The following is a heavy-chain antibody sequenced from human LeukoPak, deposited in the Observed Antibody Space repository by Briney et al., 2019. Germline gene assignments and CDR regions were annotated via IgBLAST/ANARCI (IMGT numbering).Heavy chain of an antibody. V-gene: IGHV4-59*11. CDR3: ARDLITVTKGFDI. D-gene: IGHD4-17*01. CDR1: PDSFSSHY. CDR2: ISYIGST. J-gene: IGHJ3*02. Sequence: SETLSLTCAVSPDSFSSHYWSWIRQPPGKGLEWIGYISYIGSTNYNPSLKSRVTISIDTSKNQFSLKLSSVTAADTAVYYCARDLITVTKGFDIWGQGTMASVSS.